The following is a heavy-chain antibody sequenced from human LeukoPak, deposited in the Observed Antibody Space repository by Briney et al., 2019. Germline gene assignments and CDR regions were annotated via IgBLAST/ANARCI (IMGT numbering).Heavy chain of an antibody. D-gene: IGHD2-2*01. CDR3: ATLGNRYCSSTSCSKDY. V-gene: IGHV1-8*02. CDR1: GYTFTSYG. CDR2: MNPNSGNT. J-gene: IGHJ4*02. Sequence: ASVRVSCKASGYTFTSYGIIWVRQATGQGLEWMGWMNPNSGNTGYAQKFQGRVTMTRNTSISTAYMELSSLRSEDTAVYYCATLGNRYCSSTSCSKDYWGQGTLVTVSS.